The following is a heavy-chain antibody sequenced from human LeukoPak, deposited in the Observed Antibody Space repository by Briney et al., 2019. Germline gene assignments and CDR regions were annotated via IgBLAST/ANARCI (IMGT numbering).Heavy chain of an antibody. CDR2: ISESGSAT. V-gene: IGHV3-23*01. Sequence: PGGSLRLSCAASGFTFSNYAMTWVRQAPGKGLEWVSTISESGSATYYADSVKGRFTISRDNSKNTLHLQMNSLRAEDTAVYYCAKDKNYYGSGSYGNDYWGQGTLVTVSS. CDR3: AKDKNYYGSGSYGNDY. J-gene: IGHJ4*02. D-gene: IGHD3-10*01. CDR1: GFTFSNYA.